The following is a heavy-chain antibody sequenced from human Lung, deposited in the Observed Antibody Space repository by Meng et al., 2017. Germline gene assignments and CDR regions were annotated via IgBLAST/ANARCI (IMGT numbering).Heavy chain of an antibody. D-gene: IGHD6-19*01. CDR3: ARSQQWLDS. V-gene: IGHV6-1*01. CDR1: VDSVSSTSAA. J-gene: IGHJ4*02. Sequence: QVHLQQSGPGRLKHSQPLSLTCAISVDSVSSTSAAWNWIRQSPSRGLEWLGRTYYRSKWYNGYAVSVRSRITINPDTSKNQFSLQLNSVTPEDTAVYYCARSQQWLDSWGQGTLVTVSS. CDR2: TYYRSKWYN.